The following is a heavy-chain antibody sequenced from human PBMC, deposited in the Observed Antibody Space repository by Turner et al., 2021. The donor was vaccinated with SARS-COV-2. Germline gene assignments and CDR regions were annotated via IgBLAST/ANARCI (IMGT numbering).Heavy chain of an antibody. Sequence: EVQLLESGGDLVQPGASPRLSCVASGFTFSIYAMNWVRQAPGKGLEWVSTIVGSGYSTYYADSVKGRFTISRDNSKNTVYLQMNSLRDEDTALYYCAKDQVSGDGYVVFDYWGQGTQVTVSS. J-gene: IGHJ4*02. V-gene: IGHV3-23*01. CDR1: GFTFSIYA. D-gene: IGHD5-12*01. CDR3: AKDQVSGDGYVVFDY. CDR2: IVGSGYST.